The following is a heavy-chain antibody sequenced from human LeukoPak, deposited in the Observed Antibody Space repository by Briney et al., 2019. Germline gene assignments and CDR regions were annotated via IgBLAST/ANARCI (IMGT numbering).Heavy chain of an antibody. CDR2: ISSSGGTI. D-gene: IGHD6-13*01. V-gene: IGHV3-11*01. CDR3: ARVGSTAAAGTIDY. Sequence: KPGGSLRLSCAASGFTFSDYYMSWIRQAPGKGLEWVSYISSSGGTINYADSVRGRFTFSRDNAQNSLYLQMNSLRAEDTAVYYCARVGSTAAAGTIDYWGQGTLVTVSS. CDR1: GFTFSDYY. J-gene: IGHJ4*02.